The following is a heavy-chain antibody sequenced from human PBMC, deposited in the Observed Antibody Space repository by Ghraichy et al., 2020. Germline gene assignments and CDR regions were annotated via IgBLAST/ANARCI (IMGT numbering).Heavy chain of an antibody. CDR1: GGSISSSDNY. Sequence: SETLSLTCSVSGGSISSSDNYWGWIRQPPGKGLEWIGSVYYTGSTYSNPSLKSRLTISMDTSKNQFSLKLSSLTATDTAVYYCARYSRYCSSTSGFDYWGQGTLVTVSS. J-gene: IGHJ4*02. D-gene: IGHD2-2*01. V-gene: IGHV4-39*01. CDR2: VYYTGST. CDR3: ARYSRYCSSTSGFDY.